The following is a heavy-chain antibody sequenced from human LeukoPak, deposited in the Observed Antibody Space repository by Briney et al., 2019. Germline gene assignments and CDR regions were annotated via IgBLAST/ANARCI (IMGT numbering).Heavy chain of an antibody. V-gene: IGHV3-15*01. CDR2: IKSKVDGGTR. CDR1: GFSFSDGW. J-gene: IGHJ4*02. Sequence: SGGSLRLSCAGSGFSFSDGWMGWVRQAPGKGLEWVGRIKSKVDGGTRDYAAPVKGRFTISRDDSENKLFLQMNSLEIGDTAVYYCAVERGGCSAVTCYAFNHWGQGTLVTVSS. CDR3: AVERGGCSAVTCYAFNH. D-gene: IGHD2-15*01.